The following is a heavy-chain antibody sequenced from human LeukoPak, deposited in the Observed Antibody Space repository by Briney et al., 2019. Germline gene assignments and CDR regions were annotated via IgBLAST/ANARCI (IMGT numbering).Heavy chain of an antibody. CDR2: IYYSGST. D-gene: IGHD3-16*01. CDR1: GGSISSYY. Sequence: SETVSLTCTVSGGSISSYYWSWIRQPPGKGLEWIGYIYYSGSTNYNPSLKSRVTISVDTSKKQFSLKLTSVTVADTAVYYCARETSQKGAHYMDVWGKGTTVTISS. CDR3: ARETSQKGAHYMDV. V-gene: IGHV4-59*01. J-gene: IGHJ6*03.